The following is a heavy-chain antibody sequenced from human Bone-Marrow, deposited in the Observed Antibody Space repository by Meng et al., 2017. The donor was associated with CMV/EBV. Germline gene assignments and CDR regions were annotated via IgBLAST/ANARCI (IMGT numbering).Heavy chain of an antibody. J-gene: IGHJ4*02. D-gene: IGHD6-13*01. CDR1: GFTFDDYA. CDR2: ISWNSGSI. V-gene: IGHV3-9*03. Sequence: SLRLSCAASGFTFDDYAMHWVRQAPGKGLEWVSGISWNSGSIGYADSVKGRFTISRDNAKNSLYLQMNSLRAEDMALYYCARGWYSSSWFLDYWGQGTLVTVSS. CDR3: ARGWYSSSWFLDY.